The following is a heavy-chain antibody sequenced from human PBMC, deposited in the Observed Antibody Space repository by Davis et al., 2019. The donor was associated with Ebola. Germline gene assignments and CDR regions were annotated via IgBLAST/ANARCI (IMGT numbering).Heavy chain of an antibody. J-gene: IGHJ5*02. CDR2: ISSSSSYI. D-gene: IGHD2-21*02. V-gene: IGHV3-21*01. CDR1: GFTFSSYS. CDR3: ASKVTAQFDP. Sequence: GESLKISCAASGFTFSSYSMNWVRQAPGKGLEWVSSISSSSSYIYYADSVKGRFTISRDNAKNSLYLQMNSLRDEDTAVYYCASKVTAQFDPWGQGTLVTVSS.